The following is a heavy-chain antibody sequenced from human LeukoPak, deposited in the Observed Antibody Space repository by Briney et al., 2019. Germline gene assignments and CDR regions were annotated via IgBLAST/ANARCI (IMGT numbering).Heavy chain of an antibody. CDR3: ARGSDPMLAPFNYYYMDV. CDR1: GGTFSSYA. D-gene: IGHD3-16*01. J-gene: IGHJ6*03. V-gene: IGHV1-69*13. CDR2: IIPIFGTA. Sequence: SVKVSCKASGGTFSSYAISWVRQAPGQGLEWMGGIIPIFGTANYAQKFQGRVTITADESTTTAYMELSSLRSEDTAVYYCARGSDPMLAPFNYYYMDVWGKGTTVTVSS.